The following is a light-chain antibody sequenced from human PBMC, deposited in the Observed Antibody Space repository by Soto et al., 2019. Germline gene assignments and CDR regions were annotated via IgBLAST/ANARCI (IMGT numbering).Light chain of an antibody. CDR2: EVS. Sequence: QSALTQPASVSGSPGQSITVSCTGSSSDFGDDKYVSWYQQHPGKAPKLMIYEVSSRPSGVSNRLSGSKSGNTASLTISGLQPEDEADYYCSSYTTSTTVVFGTGTKLTVL. CDR3: SSYTTSTTVV. V-gene: IGLV2-14*03. CDR1: SSDFGDDKY. J-gene: IGLJ1*01.